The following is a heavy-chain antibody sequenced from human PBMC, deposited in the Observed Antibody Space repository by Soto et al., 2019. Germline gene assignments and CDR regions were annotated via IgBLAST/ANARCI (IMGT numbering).Heavy chain of an antibody. J-gene: IGHJ6*02. V-gene: IGHV1-69*08. CDR1: GGTFSRYS. Sequence: QVQLVQSGDEVKKPGSSVKVSWKASGGTFSRYSITWVRQAPGHGLEWIGRIIPIFGIASYAQKFQGRVTITADESTSTAYMELSSLRSDDTAVYYCAREDRDRETGLVPAAIDGMDVWGQGTTVTVSS. CDR3: AREDRDRETGLVPAAIDGMDV. CDR2: IIPIFGIA. D-gene: IGHD2-2*01.